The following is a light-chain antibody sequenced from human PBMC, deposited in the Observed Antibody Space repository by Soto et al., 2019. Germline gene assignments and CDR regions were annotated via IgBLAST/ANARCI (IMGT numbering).Light chain of an antibody. CDR2: WAS. J-gene: IGKJ1*01. V-gene: IGKV4-1*01. CDR1: QSVLYSSNKKNY. CDR3: QQSYSTPRT. Sequence: DIMMTQSPDSLAVSLGERATINCKSSQSVLYSSNKKNYLAWYQQKSAQSPKVLIYWASTRESGVPDRFSGSGSGTDFTLTISSLQAEDAAVYYCQQSYSTPRTFGQGTKVEIK.